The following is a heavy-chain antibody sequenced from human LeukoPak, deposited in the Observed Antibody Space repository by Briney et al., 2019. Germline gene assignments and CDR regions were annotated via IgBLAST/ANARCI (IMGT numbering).Heavy chain of an antibody. J-gene: IGHJ4*02. V-gene: IGHV3-21*01. CDR2: ISSSSSYI. Sequence: PGGSLRLSCIASGFTFGDYPMSWVRQAPGKGLEWVSSISSSSSYIYYADSVKGRFTISRDNAKNSLYLQMNSLRAEDTAVYYCAILRVKGGFHPWGQGTLVTVSS. CDR1: GFTFGDYP. D-gene: IGHD1-26*01. CDR3: AILRVKGGFHP.